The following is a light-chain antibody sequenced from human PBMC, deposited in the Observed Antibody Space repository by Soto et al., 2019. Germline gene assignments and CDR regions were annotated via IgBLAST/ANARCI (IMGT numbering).Light chain of an antibody. Sequence: EIVLTQSPGTLSLSPGERATLSCRASQSVSSSYLAWYQQKPGQAPRLLIYGASSRATGIPDRFSGSGSGTDFTLTISSPEPEDFAVSYCQQYGSSTRTFGQGTKVESK. CDR2: GAS. CDR1: QSVSSSY. CDR3: QQYGSSTRT. J-gene: IGKJ1*01. V-gene: IGKV3-20*01.